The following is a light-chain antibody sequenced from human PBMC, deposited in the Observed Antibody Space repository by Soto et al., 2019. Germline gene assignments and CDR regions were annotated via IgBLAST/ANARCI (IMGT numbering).Light chain of an antibody. V-gene: IGLV2-14*01. CDR3: SSYTSSSIVV. J-gene: IGLJ2*01. CDR2: DVN. CDR1: SSDVAGYNY. Sequence: QSALTQPASVSGSPGQSITISCTGTSSDVAGYNYVSWYQQHPGKAPKLMIYDVNNRPSGVSNRFSGSKSGNTASLTISGLQAEDEADYYCSSYTSSSIVVFGGGTQLTVL.